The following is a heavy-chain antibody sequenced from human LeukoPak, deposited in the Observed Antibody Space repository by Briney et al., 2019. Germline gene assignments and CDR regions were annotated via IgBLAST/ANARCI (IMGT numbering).Heavy chain of an antibody. V-gene: IGHV3-23*01. J-gene: IGHJ4*02. D-gene: IGHD4-23*01. Sequence: PGGSLRLSCAASGFIFNTSHMSWVRQAPGKGLEWVSAISDSGVTTYYADSVKGRFTISRDNSQNTLYLQMNSLRAEATAVYYCAKEKTTVITPGIDYWGQGTLVTVSS. CDR3: AKEKTTVITPGIDY. CDR2: ISDSGVTT. CDR1: GFIFNTSH.